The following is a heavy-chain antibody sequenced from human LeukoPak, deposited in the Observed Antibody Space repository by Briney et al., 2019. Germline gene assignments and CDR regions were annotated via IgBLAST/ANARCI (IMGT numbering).Heavy chain of an antibody. V-gene: IGHV4-59*01. D-gene: IGHD7-27*01. Sequence: PSETLSLTCNVSRGSLNNSYWSWIRQPPGKGLEWLGSIYYAGRTNYNPSLKSRVTVSVDTSKNQFSLRLTSVTAADTAVYYCARAWGFVDYWGQGTLVTVSS. CDR3: ARAWGFVDY. J-gene: IGHJ4*02. CDR2: IYYAGRT. CDR1: RGSLNNSY.